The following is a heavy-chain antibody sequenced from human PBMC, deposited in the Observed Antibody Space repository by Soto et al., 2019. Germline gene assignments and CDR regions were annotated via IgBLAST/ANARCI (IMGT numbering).Heavy chain of an antibody. D-gene: IGHD6-19*01. CDR3: ARDTAVAGVSYDAFDI. CDR2: ISAYNGNT. V-gene: IGHV1-18*01. CDR1: GYTFTNYG. Sequence: ASVKVSCKASGYTFTNYGISWVRQAPGQGLEWMGWISAYNGNTNFAQKLQGRVTMTTDTSTSTAYMELRSLRSDDTAVYYCARDTAVAGVSYDAFDIWGQGTMVTVSS. J-gene: IGHJ3*02.